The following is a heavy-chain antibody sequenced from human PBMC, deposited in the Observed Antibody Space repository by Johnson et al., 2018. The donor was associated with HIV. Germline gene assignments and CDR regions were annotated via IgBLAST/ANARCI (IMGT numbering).Heavy chain of an antibody. Sequence: QVQLVESGGGLVQPGGSLTLSCVVSGLDFSNFGIHWVRQAPGKGPEWVAVISFDGNLKKYADSVKDRFTISRDNAKNTLYLQMNSLRAEDTAVYFCARGPIADDAFDIWGQGTMVTVSS. CDR1: GLDFSNFG. J-gene: IGHJ3*02. D-gene: IGHD3-16*02. CDR3: ARGPIADDAFDI. V-gene: IGHV3-30*03. CDR2: ISFDGNLK.